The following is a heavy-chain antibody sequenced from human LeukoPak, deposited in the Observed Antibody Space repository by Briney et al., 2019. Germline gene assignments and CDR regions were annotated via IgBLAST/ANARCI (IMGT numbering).Heavy chain of an antibody. CDR1: GFNFNHAW. D-gene: IGHD1-1*01. J-gene: IGHJ4*02. V-gene: IGHV3-15*01. CDR2: IKSKNDGETT. Sequence: KPGGSLKLSCTASGFNFNHAWMTWVRQAPGKGLEWVGRIKSKNDGETTDFAAPVKGRFTISRDESKRMMFLEMQNLKTEDTAVYYCVGRPWNFDYWGQGTLVTVSS. CDR3: VGRPWNFDY.